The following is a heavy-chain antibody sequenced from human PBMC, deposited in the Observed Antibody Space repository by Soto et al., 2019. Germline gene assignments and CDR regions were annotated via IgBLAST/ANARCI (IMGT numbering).Heavy chain of an antibody. J-gene: IGHJ6*03. V-gene: IGHV4-59*01. CDR1: GGSISSYY. D-gene: IGHD3-3*01. CDR2: IYYSGST. CDR3: ARENYDFWRGYELGTHYYYYMDV. Sequence: PSETLSLTCTVSGGSISSYYWSWIRQPPGKGLEWIGYIYYSGSTNYNPSLKSRVTISVDTSKNQFSLKLSSVTAADTAVYYCARENYDFWRGYELGTHYYYYMDVWGKGTTVTVSS.